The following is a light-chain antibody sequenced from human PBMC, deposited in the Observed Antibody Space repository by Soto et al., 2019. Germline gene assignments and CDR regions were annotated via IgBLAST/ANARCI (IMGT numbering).Light chain of an antibody. J-gene: IGKJ4*01. CDR2: KAS. CDR3: QQYNSYPLT. V-gene: IGKV1-5*03. CDR1: QSISSW. Sequence: DIQMTQSPSTLSASVGDRVTITCRASQSISSWLAWYQQKPGKAPKLLIYKASSLESGVPSRFSGSGSGTEFTLTIISLQTDDFATYYCQQYNSYPLTFGGGTKVDIK.